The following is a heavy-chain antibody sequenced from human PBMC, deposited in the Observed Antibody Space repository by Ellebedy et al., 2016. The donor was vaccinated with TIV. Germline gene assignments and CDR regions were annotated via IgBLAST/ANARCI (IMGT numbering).Heavy chain of an antibody. CDR1: GYTFTSYG. V-gene: IGHV1-18*01. Sequence: ASVKVSCXASGYTFTSYGISWVRQAPGQGLEWMGWISAYNGNTNYAQKLQGRVTMTTDTSTSTAYMELRSLRSDDTAVYYCARGTLYGAYVYYFDYWGQGTLVTVSS. CDR3: ARGTLYGAYVYYFDY. D-gene: IGHD4-17*01. CDR2: ISAYNGNT. J-gene: IGHJ4*02.